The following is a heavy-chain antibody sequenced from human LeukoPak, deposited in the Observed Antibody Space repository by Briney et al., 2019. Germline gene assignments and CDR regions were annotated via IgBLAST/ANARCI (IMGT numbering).Heavy chain of an antibody. D-gene: IGHD4-17*01. Sequence: PGGSLRLSCAASGFTFSSYGMNWDRQAPGKGLEWISGISPSGGGTYYADFVKGRFTISRDDSKNTLYLQMNSLRAEDTAVYYCATRDSGDYPYFDYWGQGTLVTVSS. CDR1: GFTFSSYG. CDR2: ISPSGGGT. CDR3: ATRDSGDYPYFDY. J-gene: IGHJ4*02. V-gene: IGHV3-23*01.